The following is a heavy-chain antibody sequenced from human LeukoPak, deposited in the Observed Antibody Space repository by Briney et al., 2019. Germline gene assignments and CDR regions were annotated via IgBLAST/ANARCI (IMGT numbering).Heavy chain of an antibody. CDR1: GGSFSGYY. CDR2: INHSVST. J-gene: IGHJ4*02. CDR3: ARNSWYSIKFDY. V-gene: IGHV4-34*01. D-gene: IGHD6-13*01. Sequence: SETLSLTCAVYGGSFSGYYWSWIRQPPGKGLEWIGEINHSVSTNYNPSLKSRVTISVDTSKNQFSLKLSSVTAADTAVYYCARNSWYSIKFDYWGQGTLVTVSS.